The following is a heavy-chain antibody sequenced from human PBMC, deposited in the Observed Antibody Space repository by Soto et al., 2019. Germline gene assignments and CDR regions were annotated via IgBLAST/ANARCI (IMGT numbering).Heavy chain of an antibody. Sequence: EVELLQSGGGLVQPGGSLRLSCAASAFTFSNHAMNWVRQAPGKGLEWVSGVSGSGGRTSYAESVKGRFTVSRDNSKNTLYLQMSSLRAEDMAVYYCARRARDGCNSPNDYWGQGTLVTVSS. J-gene: IGHJ4*02. V-gene: IGHV3-23*01. CDR3: ARRARDGCNSPNDY. CDR2: VSGSGGRT. CDR1: AFTFSNHA. D-gene: IGHD2-21*02.